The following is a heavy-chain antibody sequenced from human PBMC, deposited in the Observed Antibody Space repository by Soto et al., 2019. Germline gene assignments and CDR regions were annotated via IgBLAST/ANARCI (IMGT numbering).Heavy chain of an antibody. V-gene: IGHV3-74*03. D-gene: IGHD3-10*01. Sequence: EVRLEEAGGGFVQPGGSLRVSCSGSGFIFSSFWMNWVRQGPGKGLEWVSRINGDGASLAYADSVKGRFSISRDNVKNTLHLQMNSLGADDTAVYFCAREGSLGLDVWGRGTTVTVSS. CDR1: GFIFSSFW. J-gene: IGHJ6*02. CDR2: INGDGASL. CDR3: AREGSLGLDV.